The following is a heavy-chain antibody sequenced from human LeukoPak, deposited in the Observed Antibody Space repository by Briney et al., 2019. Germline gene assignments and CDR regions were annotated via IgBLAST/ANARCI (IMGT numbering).Heavy chain of an antibody. CDR3: ARSLRASSGWPHY. CDR1: GFTVSSNY. V-gene: IGHV3-53*01. J-gene: IGHJ4*02. CDR2: IYSGGST. D-gene: IGHD6-19*01. Sequence: GGSLRRSCAASGFTVSSNYMSWVRQAPGKGLEWVSVIYSGGSTYYADSVKGRFTISRDNSKNTLYLQMNSLRAEDTAVYYCARSLRASSGWPHYWGQGTLVTVSS.